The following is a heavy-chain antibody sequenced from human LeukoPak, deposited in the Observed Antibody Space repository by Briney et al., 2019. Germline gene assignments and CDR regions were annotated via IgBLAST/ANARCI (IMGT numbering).Heavy chain of an antibody. Sequence: PSETLSLTCTVSGGSISSGDYYWSWIRQPPGKGLEWIGYIYYSGSTYYNPSLKSRVTISVDTSKNQFSLKLSSVTAADTAVYYCARETSDYGDYGVDYWGQGTLVTVSS. J-gene: IGHJ4*02. CDR1: GGSISSGDYY. V-gene: IGHV4-30-4*01. CDR3: ARETSDYGDYGVDY. D-gene: IGHD4-17*01. CDR2: IYYSGST.